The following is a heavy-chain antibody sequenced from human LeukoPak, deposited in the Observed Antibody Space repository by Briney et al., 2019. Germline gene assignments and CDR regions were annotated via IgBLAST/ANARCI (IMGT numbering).Heavy chain of an antibody. CDR2: IYYSGST. V-gene: IGHV4-59*01. CDR3: ARGGYYGSGNDFRFDP. J-gene: IGHJ5*02. D-gene: IGHD3-10*01. Sequence: SETLSLTCTASGGSISSYYWSWIRQPPGKGLEWIGYIYYSGSTNYKPSLKSRVTISVDTSKNQFSLKLSSVTAADTAVYYCARGGYYGSGNDFRFDPWGQGTLVTVSS. CDR1: GGSISSYY.